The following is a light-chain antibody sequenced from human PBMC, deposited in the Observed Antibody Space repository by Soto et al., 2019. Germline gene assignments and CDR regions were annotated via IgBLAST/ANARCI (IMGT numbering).Light chain of an antibody. CDR1: SSNIGANYA. Sequence: QSVLTQPPSVSGAPGQRVTISCTGNSSNIGANYAVHWYQQLPGTAPKLLIYVNSIRPSGVPDRFSASKSGTSASLAITGLQSEDEAEYYCQSYDSSLSGGVFGGGTKLTVL. CDR3: QSYDSSLSGGV. V-gene: IGLV1-40*01. CDR2: VNS. J-gene: IGLJ2*01.